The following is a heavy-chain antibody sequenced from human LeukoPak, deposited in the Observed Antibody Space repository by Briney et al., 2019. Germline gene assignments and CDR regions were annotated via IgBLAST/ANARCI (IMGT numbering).Heavy chain of an antibody. CDR1: GFTFSSYG. CDR2: IRYDGSNK. J-gene: IGHJ3*02. Sequence: GGSLRLSCAAPGFTFSSYGMHWVRQAPGKGLEWVAFIRYDGSNKYYADSVKGRVTISRDNSKNTLYLQMNSLRAEDTAVYYCAKDKAYGSGRRGFDAFDIWGQGTMVTVSS. CDR3: AKDKAYGSGRRGFDAFDI. D-gene: IGHD3-10*01. V-gene: IGHV3-30*02.